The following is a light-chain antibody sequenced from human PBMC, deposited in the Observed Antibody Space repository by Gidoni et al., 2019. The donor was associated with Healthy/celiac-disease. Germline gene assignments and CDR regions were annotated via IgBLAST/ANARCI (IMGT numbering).Light chain of an antibody. CDR1: SSDVGVYNY. CDR3: SSYTSSSTLV. CDR2: EIS. J-gene: IGLJ2*01. Sequence: QSALTQPASVSGPPGQSITISCTGTSSDVGVYNYVSWYQQHPGKAPKLMIYEISNRPSGVSNRFSGSESGNTASLTISVLQAEDEADYYCSSYTSSSTLVFGGGTKLTVL. V-gene: IGLV2-14*01.